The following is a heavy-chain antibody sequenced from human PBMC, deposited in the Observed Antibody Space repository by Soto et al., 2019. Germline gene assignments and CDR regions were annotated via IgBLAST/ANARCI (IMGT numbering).Heavy chain of an antibody. V-gene: IGHV4-61*01. CDR3: AREEKQLSRYGGDFDY. CDR1: DGSVNSGNYY. D-gene: IGHD3-16*01. J-gene: IGHJ4*02. CDR2: IYYIGTT. Sequence: SETLSLTCSVSDGSVNSGNYYWSWIRQPPGKGLEWIGHIYYIGTTDYNPSPKSRVTISVDTSKNQFSLKVTSVTAADTAVYFCAREEKQLSRYGGDFDYWGQGILVTVSS.